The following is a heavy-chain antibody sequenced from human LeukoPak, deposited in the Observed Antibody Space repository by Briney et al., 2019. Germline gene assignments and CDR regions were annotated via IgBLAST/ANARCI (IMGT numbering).Heavy chain of an antibody. Sequence: PERSLRLSCAASGFTFSRYCMHWVRQAPGKGLEWVAVISYEGGNKYYVDSVKGRFTISRDNSKNTLYLQMDSLRAEDTALYYGAKGASLYDGYLRGDCYFDFWGQGTLVTVSS. CDR2: ISYEGGNK. D-gene: IGHD5-24*01. J-gene: IGHJ4*02. CDR3: AKGASLYDGYLRGDCYFDF. V-gene: IGHV3-30*18. CDR1: GFTFSRYC.